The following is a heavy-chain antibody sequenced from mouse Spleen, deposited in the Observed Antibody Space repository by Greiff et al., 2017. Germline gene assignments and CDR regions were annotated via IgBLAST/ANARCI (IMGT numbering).Heavy chain of an antibody. CDR3: ARISSYITTVVARDWYFDV. CDR2: IDPANGNT. D-gene: IGHD1-1*01. CDR1: GFNIKDTY. V-gene: IGHV14-3*02. Sequence: EVQLVESGAELVKPGASVKLSCTASGFNIKDTYMHWVKQRPEQGLEWIGRIDPANGNTKYDPKFQGKATITADTASNTAYLQLSSLTSEDTAVYYCARISSYITTVVARDWYFDVWGAGTTVTVSS. J-gene: IGHJ1*01.